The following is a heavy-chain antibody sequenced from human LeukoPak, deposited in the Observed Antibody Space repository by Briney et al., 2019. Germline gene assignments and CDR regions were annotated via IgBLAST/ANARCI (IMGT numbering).Heavy chain of an antibody. V-gene: IGHV3-11*06. CDR1: GFTFSDYY. Sequence: PGGSLRLSCAASGFTFSDYYMSWIRQAPGKGLEWVSYISSSSSYTNYADSVKGRFTISRDNAKNSLYLQMNSLRAEDTAVYYCARSGDGPLYDIWGQGTMVTVSS. D-gene: IGHD5-24*01. J-gene: IGHJ3*02. CDR3: ARSGDGPLYDI. CDR2: ISSSSSYT.